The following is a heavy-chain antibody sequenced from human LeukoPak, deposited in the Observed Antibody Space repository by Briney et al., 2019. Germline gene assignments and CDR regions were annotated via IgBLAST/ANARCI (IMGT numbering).Heavy chain of an antibody. CDR3: ARDCGREGFDY. CDR1: GFTFSSYE. Sequence: GGSLRLSCAASGFTFSSYEMNWVRQAPGKGLEWVSYISSSGSTIYYADSVKGRCTISRDNAKNSLYLQMNSLRAEDTAVYYCARDCGREGFDYWGQGTLVTVSS. CDR2: ISSSGSTI. J-gene: IGHJ4*02. V-gene: IGHV3-48*03.